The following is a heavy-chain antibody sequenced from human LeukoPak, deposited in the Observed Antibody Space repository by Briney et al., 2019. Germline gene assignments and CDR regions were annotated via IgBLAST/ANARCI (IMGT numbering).Heavy chain of an antibody. D-gene: IGHD3-16*01. CDR3: ARDFGNDYVFSY. Sequence: SETLSLTCTVSGGSISSYYWSWIRQPPGKGLEWIGYIDYSGSTNYNPSLKSRVTISVDTSKNQFSLRLTSVTAADTAVYYCARDFGNDYVFSYWGQGTLVTVSS. V-gene: IGHV4-59*12. CDR1: GGSISSYY. CDR2: IDYSGST. J-gene: IGHJ4*02.